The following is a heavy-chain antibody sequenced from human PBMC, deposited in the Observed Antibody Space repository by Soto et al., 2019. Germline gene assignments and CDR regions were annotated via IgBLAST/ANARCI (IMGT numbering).Heavy chain of an antibody. V-gene: IGHV1-18*04. CDR2: ISGYNGDI. CDR1: GYTFNRHG. CDR3: ARVRIVGAREIDF. J-gene: IGHJ4*02. Sequence: QVHLVQSGGEVKKPGASVKVSCKASGYTFNRHGITWVRQAPGQGLEWMGWISGYNGDINYEQKFQGRVPLSSDTLTSTVYLELKSLRFSGTAVYYCARVRIVGAREIDFWGQGTLVTVSS. D-gene: IGHD1-26*01.